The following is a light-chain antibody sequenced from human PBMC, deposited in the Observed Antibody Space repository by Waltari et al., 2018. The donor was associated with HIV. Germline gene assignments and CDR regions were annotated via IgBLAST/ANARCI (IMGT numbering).Light chain of an antibody. J-gene: IGKJ1*01. CDR3: QQYYHWPRT. CDR2: GAS. Sequence: VMTQSPATLSVSPGEGETLSCRASQSVKTNLAWYQHKPGQAPRLLIHGASTTASGVAARFSGSGSGTEFTLTINSLQSEDAAVYFCQQYYHWPRTFGQGTKV. CDR1: QSVKTN. V-gene: IGKV3D-15*01.